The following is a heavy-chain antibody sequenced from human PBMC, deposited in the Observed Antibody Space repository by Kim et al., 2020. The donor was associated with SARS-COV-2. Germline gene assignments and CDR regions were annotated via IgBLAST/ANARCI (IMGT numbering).Heavy chain of an antibody. D-gene: IGHD3-3*01. J-gene: IGHJ4*01. Sequence: SQTLSLTCAISGDNVSSSSVTWNWIRQSPSGGLEWLGRSYYRSKWYNDYALSVKGRITISPDTSKNQFSLQLDSVTPEDTALYYCARHGDINFFRIFFDSWGQGTLITVSS. CDR1: GDNVSSSSVT. CDR3: ARHGDINFFRIFFDS. CDR2: SYYRSKWYN. V-gene: IGHV6-1*01.